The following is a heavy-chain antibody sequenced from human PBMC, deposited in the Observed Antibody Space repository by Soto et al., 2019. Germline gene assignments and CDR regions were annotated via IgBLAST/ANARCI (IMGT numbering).Heavy chain of an antibody. CDR1: GFTLSSYS. CDR2: ISSSSSYI. CDR3: ATKGGNYDAVYYYGMDV. J-gene: IGHJ6*02. D-gene: IGHD1-26*01. Sequence: KPGGFLRLSCAASGFTLSSYSMNWVRQAPGKGLEWVSFISSSSSYIYYADSVRGRFTISRDNAKNSLYLQMNSLRAEDTAVYYFATKGGNYDAVYYYGMDVWGQGTTVTVSS. V-gene: IGHV3-21*01.